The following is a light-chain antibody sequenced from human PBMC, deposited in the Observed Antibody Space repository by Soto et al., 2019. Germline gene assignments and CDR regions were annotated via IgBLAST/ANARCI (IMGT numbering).Light chain of an antibody. CDR3: QQYGSSPRT. CDR2: GAS. CDR1: QSVSSY. V-gene: IGKV3-20*01. J-gene: IGKJ1*01. Sequence: EIVLTQSPGTLSLSPGERATLSCRSSQSVSSYLAWYQQKPGQAPRLLIHGASTRATAIPDRFSGSGSGTDFALTISSLEPEDFAVYYCQQYGSSPRTFGQGTKVEIK.